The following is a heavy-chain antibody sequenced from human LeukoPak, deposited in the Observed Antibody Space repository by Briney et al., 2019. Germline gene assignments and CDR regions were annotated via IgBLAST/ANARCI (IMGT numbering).Heavy chain of an antibody. D-gene: IGHD3-22*01. CDR3: ARDDFDRLTYYYDSSGLESFDY. CDR1: GYTFTSYG. CDR2: ISAYNGNT. V-gene: IGHV1-18*01. J-gene: IGHJ4*02. Sequence: ASVKVSCKASGYTFTSYGISWVRQAPGQGLEWMGWISAYNGNTNYAQKLQGRVTMTTDTSTSTAYMELRSLRSDDTAVYYCARDDFDRLTYYYDSSGLESFDYWGQGTLVTVSS.